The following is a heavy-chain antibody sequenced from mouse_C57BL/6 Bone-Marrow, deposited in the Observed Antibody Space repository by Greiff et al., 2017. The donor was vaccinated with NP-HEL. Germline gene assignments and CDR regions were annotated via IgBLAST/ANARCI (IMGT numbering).Heavy chain of an antibody. V-gene: IGHV5-4*01. CDR1: GFTFSSYA. J-gene: IGHJ3*01. Sequence: EVHLVESGGGLVKPGGSLKLSCAASGFTFSSYAMSWVRQTPEKRLEWVATISDGGSYTYYPDNVKGRFTISRDNAKNNLYLQMSHLKSEDTAMYYCARDRPGGFAYWGQGTLVTVSA. CDR2: ISDGGSYT. CDR3: ARDRPGGFAY.